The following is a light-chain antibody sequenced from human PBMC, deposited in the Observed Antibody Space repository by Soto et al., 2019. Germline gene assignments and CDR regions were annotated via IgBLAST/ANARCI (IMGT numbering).Light chain of an antibody. Sequence: DIQMTQSPSSVSASVGDRVTITCRASQAIDSWLAWYQQKPGEAPKLLIFTGSLLHSGVPPRFSGSGSGTDFTLTISSLQPEDFATYYCQQTLSFHPTFGRGTKVDIK. CDR3: QQTLSFHPT. CDR1: QAIDSW. CDR2: TGS. V-gene: IGKV1-12*01. J-gene: IGKJ1*01.